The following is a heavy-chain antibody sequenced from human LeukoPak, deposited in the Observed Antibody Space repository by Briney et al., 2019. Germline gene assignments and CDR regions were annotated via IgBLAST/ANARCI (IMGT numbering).Heavy chain of an antibody. J-gene: IGHJ4*01. CDR2: ISAYNGNT. CDR1: GYPFDNFG. Sequence: GAAVKVSCKASGYPFDNFGLTWVRQAPGQGLEWMGWISAYNGNTHYAQKFRGRLTLTTETSTSTAYLDLRSLKSDDTAVYYCARDRVGGDLTGVSLYWGQGTLVTVSS. D-gene: IGHD4-17*01. V-gene: IGHV1-18*01. CDR3: ARDRVGGDLTGVSLY.